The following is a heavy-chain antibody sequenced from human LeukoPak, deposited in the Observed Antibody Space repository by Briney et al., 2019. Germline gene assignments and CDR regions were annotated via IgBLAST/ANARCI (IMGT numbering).Heavy chain of an antibody. CDR1: GGSISSYY. CDR3: ARLLYTSGYYPLDY. CDR2: IYYSGST. V-gene: IGHV4-59*08. J-gene: IGHJ4*02. Sequence: SETLSLTCTVSGGSISSYYWSWIRQPPGKGLEWIGYIYYSGSTNYNPSLKSRVTISVDTSKSQFSLWLTSVTTADTAVYYCARLLYTSGYYPLDYWGQGTLVTVSS. D-gene: IGHD3-22*01.